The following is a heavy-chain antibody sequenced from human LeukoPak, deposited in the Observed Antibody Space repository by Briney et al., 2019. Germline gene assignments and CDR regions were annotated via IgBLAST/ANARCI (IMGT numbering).Heavy chain of an antibody. D-gene: IGHD3-10*01. J-gene: IGHJ5*02. CDR1: GYSISSGYY. V-gene: IGHV4-38-2*02. CDR2: INHSGST. CDR3: ARGRRGISPRMVRGWFDP. Sequence: SETLSLTCTVSGYSISSGYYWGWIRQPPGKGLEWIGEINHSGSTNYNPSLKSRVTISVDTSKNQFSLKLSSVTAADTAVYYCARGRRGISPRMVRGWFDPWGQGTLVTVSS.